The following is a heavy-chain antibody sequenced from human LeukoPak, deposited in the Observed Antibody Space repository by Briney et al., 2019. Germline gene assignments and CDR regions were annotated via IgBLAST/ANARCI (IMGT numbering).Heavy chain of an antibody. CDR1: GGSLSTYS. V-gene: IGHV4-4*07. CDR2: IDTSGST. J-gene: IGHJ5*02. D-gene: IGHD6-6*01. CDR3: ARGAARPPFRFDP. Sequence: SETLSLTCTDSGGSLSTYSWTWIRQPAGKGLEWIGRIDTSGSTNYNPSLNSRVTMSVDTSKNEFSLKLRSMTAADTAVFYCARGAARPPFRFDPWGQGILVTVSS.